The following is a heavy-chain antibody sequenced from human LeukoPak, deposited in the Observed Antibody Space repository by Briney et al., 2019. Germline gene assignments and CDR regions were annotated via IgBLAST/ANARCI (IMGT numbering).Heavy chain of an antibody. CDR3: ARTLYSSSWYVSGY. V-gene: IGHV4-4*07. CDR2: ISTSGTT. J-gene: IGHJ4*02. Sequence: SETLSLTCTVSGDSIKSYYWHWIRQPAGKGLEWIGRISTSGTTNYNPSLQSRVTMSVDTSKNQFSLELSSVTAADTAVYYCARTLYSSSWYVSGYWGQGTLVTVSS. CDR1: GDSIKSYY. D-gene: IGHD6-13*01.